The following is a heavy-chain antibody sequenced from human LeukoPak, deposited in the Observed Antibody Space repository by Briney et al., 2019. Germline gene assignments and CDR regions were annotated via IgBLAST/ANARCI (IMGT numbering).Heavy chain of an antibody. J-gene: IGHJ4*02. Sequence: GGSLRLSCAASGFTFSSYWMSWVRQAPGKGLEWVANIKQDGSEKYYVDSVKGRFAISRDNAKNSLYLQMNSLRAEDTAVYYCARDSKDGITIFGVVPTAQVGYWGQGTLVTVSS. CDR2: IKQDGSEK. D-gene: IGHD3-3*01. V-gene: IGHV3-7*01. CDR3: ARDSKDGITIFGVVPTAQVGY. CDR1: GFTFSSYW.